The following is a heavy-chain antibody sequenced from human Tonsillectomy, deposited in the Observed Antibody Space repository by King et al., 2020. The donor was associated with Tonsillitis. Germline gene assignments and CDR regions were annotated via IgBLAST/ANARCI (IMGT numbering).Heavy chain of an antibody. CDR3: ATGRSRQRTLLDD. CDR2: IYHTGSP. Sequence: QLQESGPGLVKPSETLSLTCAVSGYSISSGYYWGWIRQPPGKGLEWIGSIYHTGSPFYNPSIKSRGTISVDTSKHQFSLKVSSVDAAGTAVYYFATGRSRQRTLLDDWGQGNLVTVSS. D-gene: IGHD3/OR15-3a*01. CDR1: GYSISSGYY. V-gene: IGHV4-38-2*01. J-gene: IGHJ4*02.